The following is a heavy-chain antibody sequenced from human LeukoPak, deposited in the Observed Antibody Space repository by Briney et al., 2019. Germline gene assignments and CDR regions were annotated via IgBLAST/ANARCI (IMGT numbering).Heavy chain of an antibody. D-gene: IGHD5-12*01. CDR1: GFTFSYFA. CDR2: ISSNGGST. V-gene: IGHV3-64*01. J-gene: IGHJ6*03. CDR3: ARGHMDIVTTIDYYYYMDV. Sequence: GGSLRLSCAASGFTFSYFAMHWVRQAPGMGLEYVSGISSNGGSTYYTNSVKGRFTISRDNSKNTLYLQMGSLRTEDMAVYYCARGHMDIVTTIDYYYYMDVWGKGTTATVSS.